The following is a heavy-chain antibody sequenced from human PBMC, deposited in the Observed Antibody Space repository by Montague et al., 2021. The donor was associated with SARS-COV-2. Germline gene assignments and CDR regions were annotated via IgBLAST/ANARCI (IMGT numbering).Heavy chain of an antibody. J-gene: IGHJ6*02. CDR2: IYYSGST. D-gene: IGHD3-16*01. CDR1: GGSISSSSYY. Sequence: SETLSLTCTVSGGSISSSSYYWGWLRQPPGKGLDWIGSIYYSGSTYYNPSLKSRVTIWVDTSKNHFTLRLSSVTAADTAVYYCAIFRRTQVRFGTHDYGMDVWGQGTTVTVSS. V-gene: IGHV4-39*06. CDR3: AIFRRTQVRFGTHDYGMDV.